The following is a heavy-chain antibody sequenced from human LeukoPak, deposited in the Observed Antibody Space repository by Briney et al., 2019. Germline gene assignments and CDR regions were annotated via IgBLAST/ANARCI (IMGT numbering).Heavy chain of an antibody. J-gene: IGHJ5*02. Sequence: PSETLSLTCTVSGASISNDYWSWIRQPPGKGLEWIGWIYYSGSTSYTPSLESRVTMSIATSKNQFSLRLTSVTAADTAVYYRVRREGYSSSPLGSWGQGTLVTVSS. V-gene: IGHV4-59*08. CDR2: IYYSGST. D-gene: IGHD2-15*01. CDR1: GASISNDY. CDR3: VRREGYSSSPLGS.